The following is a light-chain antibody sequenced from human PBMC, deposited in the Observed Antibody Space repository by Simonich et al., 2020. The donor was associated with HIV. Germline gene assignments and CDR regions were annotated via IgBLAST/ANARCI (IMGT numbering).Light chain of an antibody. CDR2: LNSDGSH. V-gene: IGLV4-69*01. Sequence: QLVLTQSPSASASLGASVKLTCTLSSGHSSYAIAWHQLRPEKGPRYLMKLNSDGSHSKGDGIPDRFSGSSSGAERYLTISSLQSEDEADYYCQTWGTGIRVFGGGTKLTVL. CDR3: QTWGTGIRV. CDR1: SGHSSYA. J-gene: IGLJ2*01.